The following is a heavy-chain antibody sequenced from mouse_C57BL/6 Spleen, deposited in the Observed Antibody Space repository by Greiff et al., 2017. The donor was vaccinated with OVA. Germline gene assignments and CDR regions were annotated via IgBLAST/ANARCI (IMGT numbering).Heavy chain of an antibody. CDR3: ARRGTTVVEGWYFDV. J-gene: IGHJ1*03. Sequence: EVQLVESGGDLVKPGGSLKLSCAASGFTFSSYGMSWVRQTPDKRLEWVATISSGGSYTYYPDSVKGRFTISRDNAKNTLYLQMSSLKSEDTAMYYCARRGTTVVEGWYFDVWGTGTTVTVSS. CDR1: GFTFSSYG. V-gene: IGHV5-6*01. CDR2: ISSGGSYT. D-gene: IGHD1-1*01.